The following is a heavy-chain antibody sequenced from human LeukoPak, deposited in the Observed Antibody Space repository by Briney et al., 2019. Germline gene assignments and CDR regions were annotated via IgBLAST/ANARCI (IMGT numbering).Heavy chain of an antibody. V-gene: IGHV3-74*01. CDR2: INSAGSGT. CDR1: GFTFSSHW. J-gene: IGHJ4*02. Sequence: GGSLTLSCAASGFTFSSHWMHWVRQVPGKGLVWVSRINSAGSGTSYGDSVKGRFTISRDNAKGTLYLQMHSLRVEDTAIWIRGPTYFDSWGQGTLVTVSS. CDR3: GPTYFDS. D-gene: IGHD2-2*03.